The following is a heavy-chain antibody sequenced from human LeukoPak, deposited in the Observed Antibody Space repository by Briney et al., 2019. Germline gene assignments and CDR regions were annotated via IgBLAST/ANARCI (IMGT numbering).Heavy chain of an antibody. D-gene: IGHD6-13*01. J-gene: IGHJ5*02. CDR1: GGTFSSYT. CDR3: ASGPGIAAAANWFDP. V-gene: IGHV1-69*02. CDR2: IIPILGIA. Sequence: SVKVSCKASGGTFSSYTISWVRQAPGQGLEWMGRIIPILGIANYAQKFQGRVTITADKSTSRAYMELSSLRSEDTAVYYCASGPGIAAAANWFDPWGQGTLVTVSS.